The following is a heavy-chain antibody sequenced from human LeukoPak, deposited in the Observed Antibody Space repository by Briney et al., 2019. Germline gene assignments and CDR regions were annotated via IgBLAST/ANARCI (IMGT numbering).Heavy chain of an antibody. CDR2: MNPNNGNT. Sequence: ASVKVSCKASGFTFTGYDINWVRQASGQGLEWMGWMNPNNGNTGYAQKFQGRVTMTRDTSISTAYMELRGLRSEDTAVYYCAREGPVGSGWYPDYYYYGMDVWGQGTTVTVSS. J-gene: IGHJ6*02. D-gene: IGHD6-19*01. V-gene: IGHV1-8*01. CDR3: AREGPVGSGWYPDYYYYGMDV. CDR1: GFTFTGYD.